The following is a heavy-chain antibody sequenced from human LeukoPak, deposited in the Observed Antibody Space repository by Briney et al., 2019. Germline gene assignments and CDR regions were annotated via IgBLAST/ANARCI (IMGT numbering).Heavy chain of an antibody. J-gene: IGHJ4*02. D-gene: IGHD5-24*01. CDR3: ARDTPEDGYNYLRFDY. Sequence: GASVKVSCKASGYTFTSYGISWVRQAPGQGLEWMGWISAYNGNTNYAQKLQGRVTMTTDTSMSTAYMELRSLRSDDTAVYYCARDTPEDGYNYLRFDYWGQGTLVTVSP. CDR1: GYTFTSYG. V-gene: IGHV1-18*01. CDR2: ISAYNGNT.